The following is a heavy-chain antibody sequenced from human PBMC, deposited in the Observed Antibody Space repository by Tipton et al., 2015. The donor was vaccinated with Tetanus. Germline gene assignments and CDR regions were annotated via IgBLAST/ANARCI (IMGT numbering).Heavy chain of an antibody. CDR2: INHRGGT. Sequence: AGLVKPSETLSLTCDVSGGSFSGNYWSWIRQSPGKGLEWIGEINHRGGTMYNPSLKSRVTISGDTSKNQFSLKLTSVSAADTAVYYCARLTGHSMDVVDYYYFGMDVWGQGTKVTVSS. D-gene: IGHD2-21*01. J-gene: IGHJ6*02. CDR3: ARLTGHSMDVVDYYYFGMDV. V-gene: IGHV4-34*01. CDR1: GGSFSGNY.